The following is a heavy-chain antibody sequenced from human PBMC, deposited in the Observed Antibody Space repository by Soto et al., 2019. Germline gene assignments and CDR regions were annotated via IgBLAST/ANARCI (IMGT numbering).Heavy chain of an antibody. CDR3: AHRHGQGIVVVTANFAFDI. CDR1: GFSLSTSGVG. J-gene: IGHJ3*02. V-gene: IGHV2-5*02. Sequence: QITLKESGPTLVKPTQTLTLTCTFSGFSLSTSGVGVGWIRQPPGKALEWLALTYWDDEKHYNPSLKTRLTITKDTXXNXVXXIMTNMDPVDTATYYCAHRHGQGIVVVTANFAFDIWGQGTLVTVSS. CDR2: TYWDDEK. D-gene: IGHD2-21*02.